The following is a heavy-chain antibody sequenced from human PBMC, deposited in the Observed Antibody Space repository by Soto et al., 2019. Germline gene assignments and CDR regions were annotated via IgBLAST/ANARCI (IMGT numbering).Heavy chain of an antibody. CDR2: IYSGGST. Sequence: EVQLVESGGGLVQPGGSLRLSCAASGFTVSSNYMSWVRQAPGKGLEWVSVIYSGGSTCYADSVKGRFTISRHNSKNTLYLQMNSLRAEDTAVYYCARGFDYGDYSSAFDIWGQGTMVTVSS. CDR1: GFTVSSNY. J-gene: IGHJ3*02. D-gene: IGHD4-17*01. V-gene: IGHV3-53*04. CDR3: ARGFDYGDYSSAFDI.